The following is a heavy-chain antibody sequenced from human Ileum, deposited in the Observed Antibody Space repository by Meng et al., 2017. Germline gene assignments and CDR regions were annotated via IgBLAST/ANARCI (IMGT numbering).Heavy chain of an antibody. D-gene: IGHD3-22*01. Sequence: QLRRAESGPHLLTPSGSLSLTCAVSGTWWSWVRQPPGKGLEWIGEIFQSGRTNYNPSLKSRVTISIDKSKSQISLQLSAVTAADTAVYSCATSNDRDVYYLGYWGQGTLVTVSS. CDR2: IFQSGRT. CDR3: ATSNDRDVYYLGY. J-gene: IGHJ4*02. V-gene: IGHV4-4*02. CDR1: GTW.